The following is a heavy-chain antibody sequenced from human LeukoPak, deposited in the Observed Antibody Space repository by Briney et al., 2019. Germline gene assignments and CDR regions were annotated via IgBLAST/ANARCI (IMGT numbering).Heavy chain of an antibody. J-gene: IGHJ4*02. CDR2: ISSSGSTI. CDR3: ARARVGPPGYYFDY. D-gene: IGHD1-26*01. CDR1: GFTFSSYE. V-gene: IGHV3-48*03. Sequence: PGGSLRLSCAASGFTFSSYEMNRVRHAPGKGLELVSYISSSGSTIYYADSVKGRFTISRDNAKNSLYLQMNSLRAEDTAVYYCARARVGPPGYYFDYRGQGTLVTVSS.